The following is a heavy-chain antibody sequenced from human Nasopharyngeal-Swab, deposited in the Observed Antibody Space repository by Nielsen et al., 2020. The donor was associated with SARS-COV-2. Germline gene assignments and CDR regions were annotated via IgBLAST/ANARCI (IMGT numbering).Heavy chain of an antibody. V-gene: IGHV3-11*04. D-gene: IGHD4-23*01. CDR3: AHHYGGNTDHLDY. Sequence: GESLKISCAASGFTFNNYWMSWVCQAPGKGLEWVSYISSSGSTIYYADSVKGRFTISRDNAKNSLYLQMNSLRAEDTAVYYCAHHYGGNTDHLDYWGQGTLVTVSS. CDR2: ISSSGSTI. J-gene: IGHJ4*02. CDR1: GFTFNNYW.